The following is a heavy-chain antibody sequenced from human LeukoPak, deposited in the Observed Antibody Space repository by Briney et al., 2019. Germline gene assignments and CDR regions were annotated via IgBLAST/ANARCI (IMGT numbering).Heavy chain of an antibody. CDR2: ISSSSSSI. D-gene: IGHD4-11*01. Sequence: GGCLRLSCAASGFTFSNYGINWVRQAPGKGLEWVSSISSSSSSIYYADSLKGRFTISRDNAKTSLYLQMNSLRAEDTAVYYCARLADYGNYGPREYLDFWGQGTLVTVSS. CDR3: ARLADYGNYGPREYLDF. V-gene: IGHV3-21*01. J-gene: IGHJ4*02. CDR1: GFTFSNYG.